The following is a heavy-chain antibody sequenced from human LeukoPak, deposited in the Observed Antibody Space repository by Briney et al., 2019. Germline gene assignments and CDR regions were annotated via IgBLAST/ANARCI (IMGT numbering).Heavy chain of an antibody. D-gene: IGHD2-2*01. CDR2: TIPIFGTA. V-gene: IGHV1-69*05. Sequence: GASVKVSCKASGGTFSSYAISWVRQAPGQGLEWMGGTIPIFGTANYAQKFQGRVTITTDESTSTAYMELSSLRSEDTAVYYCAKSGGPYCRSPRCYDYVFDYWGQGPLVPVSP. CDR3: AKSGGPYCRSPRCYDYVFDY. J-gene: IGHJ4*02. CDR1: GGTFSSYA.